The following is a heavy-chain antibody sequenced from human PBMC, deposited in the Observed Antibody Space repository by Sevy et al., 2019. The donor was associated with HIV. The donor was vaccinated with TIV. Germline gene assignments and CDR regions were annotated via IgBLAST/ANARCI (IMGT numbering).Heavy chain of an antibody. CDR3: ATLYYYDSSGYPFDY. CDR2: FDPEDGET. V-gene: IGHV1-24*01. CDR1: GYTLTELS. Sequence: ASVKVSCKVSGYTLTELSMHWVRQAPGKGLEWMGGFDPEDGETIYAQKFQGRVTMTEDTSTDTAYMELSSLRSEDTDVYYCATLYYYDSSGYPFDYWGQGTLVTVSS. D-gene: IGHD3-22*01. J-gene: IGHJ4*02.